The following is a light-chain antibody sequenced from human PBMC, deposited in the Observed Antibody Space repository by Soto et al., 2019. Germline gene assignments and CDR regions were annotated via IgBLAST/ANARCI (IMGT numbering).Light chain of an antibody. CDR1: QGLVQSDGNTY. J-gene: IGKJ4*01. CDR2: KVS. CDR3: MQGTHSLT. V-gene: IGKV2-30*02. Sequence: DFVMTQSPLSLPVTLGQPASISCRSSQGLVQSDGNTYLNWFHQRPGQSPRRLIYKVSNRDSGVPDRFSGSGSDTDFTLRISRVEAEDVGVYYCMQGTHSLTFGGGTKVEIK.